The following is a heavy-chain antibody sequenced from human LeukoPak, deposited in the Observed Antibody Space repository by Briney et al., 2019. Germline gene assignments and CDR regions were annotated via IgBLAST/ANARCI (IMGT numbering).Heavy chain of an antibody. V-gene: IGHV1-2*02. CDR2: ISPNSGGT. J-gene: IGHJ4*02. CDR1: GYTFTGYY. CDR3: ARAGEEYTSTWYGAY. Sequence: GASVKVSCKASGYTFTGYYIHWVRQAPGQALEWMGGISPNSGGTNYVQKFQGRVTMTRDPSISTAYMELTRLTSDDTAMYYCARAGEEYTSTWYGAYWGQGTLVTVSS. D-gene: IGHD6-13*01.